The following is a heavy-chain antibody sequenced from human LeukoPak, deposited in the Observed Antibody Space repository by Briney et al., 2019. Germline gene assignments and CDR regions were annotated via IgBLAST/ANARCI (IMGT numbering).Heavy chain of an antibody. CDR2: ICYSGST. Sequence: PSETLSLTCTVSGGSIGTYYWSWIRQPPGKGLEWIGYICYSGSTNFNPSLKSRVTISVDTSKNQFSLKLSSVTAADTAVYYCARISSGGYHIKYYFDYWGQGNLVTVSS. D-gene: IGHD3-22*01. CDR1: GGSIGTYY. V-gene: IGHV4-59*01. CDR3: ARISSGGYHIKYYFDY. J-gene: IGHJ4*02.